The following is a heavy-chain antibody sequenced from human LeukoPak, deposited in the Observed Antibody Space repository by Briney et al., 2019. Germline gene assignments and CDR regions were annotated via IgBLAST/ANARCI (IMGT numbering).Heavy chain of an antibody. Sequence: ASVKVSCKVSGYTLTELSMHWVRQAPGKGLEWMGGFDPEDGETIYAQKFQGRVTMTEDTSTDTAYMELSSLRSEDTAVYYCATVGKEVGYFDYWGQGTLVTVSS. CDR3: ATVGKEVGYFDY. CDR2: FDPEDGET. CDR1: GYTLTELS. J-gene: IGHJ4*02. V-gene: IGHV1-24*01.